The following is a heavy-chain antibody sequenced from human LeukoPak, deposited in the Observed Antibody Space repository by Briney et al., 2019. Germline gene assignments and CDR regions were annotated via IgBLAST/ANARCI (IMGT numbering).Heavy chain of an antibody. D-gene: IGHD3-10*01. J-gene: IGHJ6*03. CDR1: GGSISSYY. Sequence: SETLSLTCTVSGGSISSYYWSWIRQPPGKGLEWIGYIYHSGYTNYNPSLKSRVTISVDTSKNQFSLKLSSVTAADTAVYYCARTTMVRGTYYMDVWGKGTTVTISS. CDR2: IYHSGYT. V-gene: IGHV4-59*01. CDR3: ARTTMVRGTYYMDV.